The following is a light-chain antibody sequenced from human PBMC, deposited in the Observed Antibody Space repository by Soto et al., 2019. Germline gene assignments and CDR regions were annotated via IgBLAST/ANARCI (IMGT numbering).Light chain of an antibody. J-gene: IGLJ1*01. CDR1: SSNIGSNY. CDR2: SNN. V-gene: IGLV1-47*02. Sequence: QSVLTQPPSASGTPGQRVTISCSGSSSNIGSNYVYWYQQLPGTAPKLLIYSNNQRPSGVPDRFSGSKSGTSASLAISGLRSEDEADYYCAAWEDSLSGPIFGTGTKLTVL. CDR3: AAWEDSLSGPI.